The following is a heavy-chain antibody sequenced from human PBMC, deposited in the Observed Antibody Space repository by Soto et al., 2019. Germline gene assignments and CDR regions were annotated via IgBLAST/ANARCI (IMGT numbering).Heavy chain of an antibody. J-gene: IGHJ4*02. CDR3: ARDGEDKAAPAIVY. CDR2: FNAGDGDT. CDR1: GYTITCCA. Sequence: QVQLVQSGAEVKKPGASVRVSCKASGYTITCCAMHWVRQAPGQRPEWMGWFNAGDGDTKYSQNFQGRFTIIRDTTASTVYMELSSLRPEDTAVYYWARDGEDKAAPAIVYWGQGTLVTVSS. V-gene: IGHV1-3*01. D-gene: IGHD2-21*01.